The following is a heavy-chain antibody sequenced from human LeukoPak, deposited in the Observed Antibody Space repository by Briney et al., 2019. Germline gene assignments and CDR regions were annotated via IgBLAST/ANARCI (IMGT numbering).Heavy chain of an antibody. Sequence: GGSLRLSCAASGFTFSSYSMNWVRQAPGKGLEWVSSISSSSSYIYYADSVKGRFTISRDNAKNSLYLQMNSLRAEDTAVYYCARDTNWDHYYYYGMDVWGKGTTVTVSS. CDR1: GFTFSSYS. CDR2: ISSSSSYI. D-gene: IGHD1-1*01. CDR3: ARDTNWDHYYYYGMDV. J-gene: IGHJ6*04. V-gene: IGHV3-21*01.